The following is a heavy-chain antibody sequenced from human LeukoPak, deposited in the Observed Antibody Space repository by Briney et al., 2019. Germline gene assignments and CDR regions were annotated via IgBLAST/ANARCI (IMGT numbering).Heavy chain of an antibody. D-gene: IGHD2-2*01. CDR3: ARYCSSTSCYEFNVLDY. V-gene: IGHV4-39*07. J-gene: IGHJ4*02. Sequence: PSETLSLTCTVSGGSISSSSYYWGWIRQPPGKGLEWIGSIYYSGSTYYNPSLKSRVTISVDTSKNQFSLKLSSVTAADTAVYYCARYCSSTSCYEFNVLDYWGQGTLVTVSS. CDR2: IYYSGST. CDR1: GGSISSSSYY.